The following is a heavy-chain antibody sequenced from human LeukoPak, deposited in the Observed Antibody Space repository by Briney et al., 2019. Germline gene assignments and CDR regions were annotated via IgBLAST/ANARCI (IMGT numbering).Heavy chain of an antibody. CDR3: ATVPPPYDSSGYYLHAFDI. CDR2: FDPEDGES. J-gene: IGHJ3*02. D-gene: IGHD3-22*01. Sequence: ASVKVSCKVSGYTLSDLAMHWVRQAPGKGLEWLGGFDPEDGESIYPQKFQGRVTMTEDTSTDTAYMELSSLRSEDTAVYYCATVPPPYDSSGYYLHAFDIWGQGTMVTVSS. V-gene: IGHV1-24*01. CDR1: GYTLSDLA.